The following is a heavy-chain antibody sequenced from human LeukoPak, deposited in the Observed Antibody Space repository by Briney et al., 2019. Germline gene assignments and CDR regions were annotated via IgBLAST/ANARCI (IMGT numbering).Heavy chain of an antibody. Sequence: SETLSLSCAVYGKSFSGYYWSWIRQPPGMGLEWIGENNHSGSTNYNPSLKSRVTISVDTSKNQFSLKLSSVTAADTAVYYCARFRRSSWPIGYFDYWGQGTLVTVSS. D-gene: IGHD6-13*01. CDR1: GKSFSGYY. CDR3: ARFRRSSWPIGYFDY. V-gene: IGHV4-34*01. CDR2: NNHSGST. J-gene: IGHJ4*02.